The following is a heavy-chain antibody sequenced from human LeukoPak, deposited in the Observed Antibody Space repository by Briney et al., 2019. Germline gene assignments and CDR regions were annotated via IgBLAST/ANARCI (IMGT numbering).Heavy chain of an antibody. V-gene: IGHV4-30-4*01. Sequence: SQTLSLTCTVSGGSNSSGDYYWSWIRQPPGKGLEWIGYIYYSGSTYYNPSLKSRVTISVDTSKNQFSLKLSSVTAADTAVYYCAREATYYYGSGSPLHGMDVWGQGTTVTVSS. CDR1: GGSNSSGDYY. J-gene: IGHJ6*02. D-gene: IGHD3-10*01. CDR3: AREATYYYGSGSPLHGMDV. CDR2: IYYSGST.